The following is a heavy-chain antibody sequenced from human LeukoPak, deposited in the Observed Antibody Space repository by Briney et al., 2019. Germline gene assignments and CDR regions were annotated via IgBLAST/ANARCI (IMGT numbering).Heavy chain of an antibody. Sequence: GGSLRLSCAASGFTFSSYSFNWVRHAPGKGLEWVSSISSSSTYIYYAESVKGRFTISRDNAKNSLYLQMNSLRAEDTAVYYCARDPSGVFDVWGQGTMVTVSS. CDR1: GFTFSSYS. V-gene: IGHV3-21*01. D-gene: IGHD2-8*01. CDR2: ISSSSTYI. CDR3: ARDPSGVFDV. J-gene: IGHJ3*01.